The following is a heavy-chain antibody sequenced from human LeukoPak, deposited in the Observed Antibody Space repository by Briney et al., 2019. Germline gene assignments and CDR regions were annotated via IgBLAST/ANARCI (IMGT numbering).Heavy chain of an antibody. D-gene: IGHD3-22*01. CDR1: GFTFSSYW. J-gene: IGHJ4*02. Sequence: PGGSLRLSCAASGFTFSSYWMSWVRQAPGKGLEWVANIKQDGSEKYCVDSVKGRFTISTDNAKNSLDLQMNSLRAEDTAVYYCARRGPYYYDSSGYYLDYWGQGTLVTVSS. V-gene: IGHV3-7*01. CDR2: IKQDGSEK. CDR3: ARRGPYYYDSSGYYLDY.